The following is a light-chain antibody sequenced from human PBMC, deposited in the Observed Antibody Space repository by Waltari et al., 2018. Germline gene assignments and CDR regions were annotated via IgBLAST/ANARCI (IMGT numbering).Light chain of an antibody. CDR3: QQRSKWPLT. V-gene: IGKV3-11*01. J-gene: IGKJ4*01. Sequence: EIVLTQSPATLSLSPGERAPLSCRATQSVSSYLAWYQQRPGQAPRLLIYDASIRATSIPARFTGSGSETDFTLTISSLEPEDFAVYYCQQRSKWPLTFGGGTKVEIK. CDR2: DAS. CDR1: QSVSSY.